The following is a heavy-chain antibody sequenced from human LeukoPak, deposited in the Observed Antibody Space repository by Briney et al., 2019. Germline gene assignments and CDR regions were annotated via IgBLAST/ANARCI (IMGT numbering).Heavy chain of an antibody. CDR1: GGSISTTNW. V-gene: IGHV4-4*02. D-gene: IGHD1-26*01. CDR3: SRESGAFSPFGY. Sequence: PSGTLSLTCGVSGGSISTTNWGSWVRQPPGQGLEWIGEISLSGVTNYTPSLKSRVTMSLDRSKNHLSLTLTSVTAADTAVYYCSRESGAFSPFGYWGQGALVTVSS. CDR2: ISLSGVT. J-gene: IGHJ4*02.